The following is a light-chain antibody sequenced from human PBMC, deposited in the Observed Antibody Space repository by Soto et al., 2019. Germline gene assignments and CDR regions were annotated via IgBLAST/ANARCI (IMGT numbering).Light chain of an antibody. CDR1: QSVSSY. V-gene: IGKV3-11*01. CDR2: GAS. J-gene: IGKJ5*01. Sequence: EIVLTQSPATLPLSPGERATLSCXXSQSVSSYLAWYQQKPGQAPRLXXYGASTRAAGVPARFSGSGSGADFTLTISSLEPEDSAVYYCQQRYNWPPITFGQGTRLEIK. CDR3: QQRYNWPPIT.